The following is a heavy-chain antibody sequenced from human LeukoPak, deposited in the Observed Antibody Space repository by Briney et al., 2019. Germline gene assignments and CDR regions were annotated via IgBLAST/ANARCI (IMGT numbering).Heavy chain of an antibody. D-gene: IGHD1-26*01. J-gene: IGHJ4*02. Sequence: ASVKVSCKASGYTFINSAIGWVRQAPGQGLEWMGWISPYNGYTKYAESLQGRVTMTTDTSTSTAYMELRSLRSDDTAMYYCARVGASYDGLIDYWGQGTRVTVSS. CDR1: GYTFINSA. CDR3: ARVGASYDGLIDY. V-gene: IGHV1-18*01. CDR2: ISPYNGYT.